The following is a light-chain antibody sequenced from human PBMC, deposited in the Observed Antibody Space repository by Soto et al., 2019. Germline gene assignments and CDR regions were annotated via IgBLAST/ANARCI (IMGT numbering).Light chain of an antibody. V-gene: IGKV3-20*01. CDR1: QSVDSSF. CDR2: GAS. Sequence: EIVLTQSPSSLSLSPGERATLSCRASQSVDSSFFAWYQKKPGQAPRLLIYGASKKATGIPDRFSGSGSGKDFTLTISRLEPEDFAVYYCQQYVSSVTFGQGTKVEIK. J-gene: IGKJ1*01. CDR3: QQYVSSVT.